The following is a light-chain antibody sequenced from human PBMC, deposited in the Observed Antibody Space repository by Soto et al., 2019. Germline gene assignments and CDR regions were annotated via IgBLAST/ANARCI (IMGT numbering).Light chain of an antibody. CDR3: AAWDDGLNGPV. J-gene: IGLJ2*01. CDR1: SSNIGSNS. V-gene: IGLV1-44*01. Sequence: QSALTQPPSASGTPGQRVTISCSGSSSNIGSNSVTWYQQLPGTAPKVLIYLSTQRPSGVPDRFSASKSGTSASLAISGLQSDDEADYYCAAWDDGLNGPVFGGGTKLTVL. CDR2: LST.